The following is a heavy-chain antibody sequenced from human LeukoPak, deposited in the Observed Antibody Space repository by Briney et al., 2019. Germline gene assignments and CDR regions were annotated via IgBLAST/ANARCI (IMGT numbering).Heavy chain of an antibody. CDR1: GYSFTSYW. D-gene: IGHD3-22*01. CDR3: ARPKEWDSSGYFFDP. J-gene: IGHJ5*02. CDR2: IYPGDSDT. V-gene: IGHV5-51*01. Sequence: PGESLKISCKGSGYSFTSYWIGWVRQMPGKGLEWMGIIYPGDSDTSYSPSFQGQVTISADKSISTAYLQWSSLKASDTAMYYCARPKEWDSSGYFFDPWGQGTLVTVSS.